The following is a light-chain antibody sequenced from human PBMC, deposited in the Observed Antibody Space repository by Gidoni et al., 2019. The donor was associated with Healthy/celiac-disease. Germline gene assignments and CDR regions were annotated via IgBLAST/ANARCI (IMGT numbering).Light chain of an antibody. J-gene: IGKJ4*01. V-gene: IGKV1-39*01. Sequence: DIQMTQSPSSLSASVGDRVTITCRESQSISSYLYWYQQKPGKAPKLLIYAASSLQSGVPSRFSGSGSGTDFTLTISSLQPEDFATYYCQQSYSTPLTFGGGTKVEIK. CDR2: AAS. CDR1: QSISSY. CDR3: QQSYSTPLT.